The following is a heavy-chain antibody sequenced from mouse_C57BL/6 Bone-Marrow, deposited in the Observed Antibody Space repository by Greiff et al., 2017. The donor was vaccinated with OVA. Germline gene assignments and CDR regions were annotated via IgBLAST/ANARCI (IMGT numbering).Heavy chain of an antibody. CDR3: VRDRGYYGSSLYYYAMDY. Sequence: EVQVVESGGGLVQPKGSLKLSCAASGFTFNTYAMHWVRQAPGKGLEWVARIRRKSSNYATYYADSVKDRFTISRDDSQSMHYLQMNNLKTEDTAMYYCVRDRGYYGSSLYYYAMDYWGQGTSVTVSS. V-gene: IGHV10-3*01. CDR1: GFTFNTYA. D-gene: IGHD1-1*01. CDR2: IRRKSSNYAT. J-gene: IGHJ4*01.